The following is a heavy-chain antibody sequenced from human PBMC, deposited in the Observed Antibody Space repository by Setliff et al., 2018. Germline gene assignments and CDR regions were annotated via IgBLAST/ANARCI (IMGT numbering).Heavy chain of an antibody. CDR2: IRYDGSNK. J-gene: IGHJ6*03. Sequence: GGSLRLSCAASGFTFSSYGMHWVRQAPGKGLEWVAFIRYDGSNKYYADSVKGRFTISRDNSKNTLYLQMNSLRAEDTAVYYCANPSISSWGLYYYYYYYMDVWRNGTTVAASS. CDR1: GFTFSSYG. V-gene: IGHV3-30*02. D-gene: IGHD6-13*01. CDR3: ANPSISSWGLYYYYYYYMDV.